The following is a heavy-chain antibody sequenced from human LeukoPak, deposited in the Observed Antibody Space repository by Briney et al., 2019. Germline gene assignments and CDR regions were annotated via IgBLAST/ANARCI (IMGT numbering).Heavy chain of an antibody. J-gene: IGHJ4*02. D-gene: IGHD2-2*02. V-gene: IGHV3-48*01. CDR3: ARDDTVYFDY. Sequence: GGSLRLSCAASGFTFSSYSMNWVRQAPGKGLEWVSYISSSASNIYYADSVKGRFIVSRDNAKNSLYLQMNSLRAEDTAVYYCARDDTVYFDYWGQGTLVTVSS. CDR2: ISSSASNI. CDR1: GFTFSSYS.